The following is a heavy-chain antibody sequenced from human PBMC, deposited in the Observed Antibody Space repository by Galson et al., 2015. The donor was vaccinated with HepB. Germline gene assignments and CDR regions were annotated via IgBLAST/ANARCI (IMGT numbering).Heavy chain of an antibody. CDR2: IYYSGST. D-gene: IGHD4-23*01. J-gene: IGHJ4*02. V-gene: IGHV4-39*01. CDR3: ARRRNSPLDDY. Sequence: LSLTCTVSGGSISSSSYYWGWIRQPPGKGLEWIGSIYYSGSTYYNPSLKSRVTISVDTSKNQFSLKLSSVTAADTAVYYCARRRNSPLDDYWGQGTLVTVSS. CDR1: GGSISSSSYY.